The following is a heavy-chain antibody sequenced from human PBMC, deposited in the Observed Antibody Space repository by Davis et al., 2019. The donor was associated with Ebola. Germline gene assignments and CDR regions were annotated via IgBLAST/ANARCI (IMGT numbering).Heavy chain of an antibody. J-gene: IGHJ4*02. CDR1: GFTFSGSA. CDR3: SQTGIAVAGTLVDY. D-gene: IGHD6-19*01. CDR2: IRSKANSYAT. V-gene: IGHV3-73*01. Sequence: PGGSLRLSCAASGFTFSGSAMHWVRQASGKGLEWVGRIRSKANSYATAYAASVKGRFTISRDDSKNTAYLQMNGLKTEDTAVYYCSQTGIAVAGTLVDYWGQGTLVTVSS.